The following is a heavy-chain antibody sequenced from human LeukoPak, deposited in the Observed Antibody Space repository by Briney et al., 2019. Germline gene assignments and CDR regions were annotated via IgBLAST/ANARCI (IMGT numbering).Heavy chain of an antibody. CDR3: ARAPYSSSWYLFDY. D-gene: IGHD6-13*01. CDR2: INHSGST. CDR1: GGSFSGYY. Sequence: PSETLSLTCAVYGGSFSGYYWSWIRQPPGKGLEWVGEINHSGSTNYNPSLKSRVTISVDTSKNQFSLKLSSVTAADTAVYYCARAPYSSSWYLFDYWGQGTLVTVSS. J-gene: IGHJ4*02. V-gene: IGHV4-34*01.